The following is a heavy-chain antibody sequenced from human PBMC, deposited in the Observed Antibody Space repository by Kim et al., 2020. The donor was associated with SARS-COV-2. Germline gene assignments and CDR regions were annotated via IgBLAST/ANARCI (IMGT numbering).Heavy chain of an antibody. CDR1: GYTFTSYA. CDR2: INAGNGNT. Sequence: ASVKVSCKASGYTFTSYAMHWVRQAPGQRLEWMGWINAGNGNTKYSQKFQGRVTITRDTSASTAYMELSSLRSEDTAVYYCARGRAYYYDSSGYRFDYWGQGTLVTVSS. D-gene: IGHD3-22*01. CDR3: ARGRAYYYDSSGYRFDY. V-gene: IGHV1-3*01. J-gene: IGHJ4*02.